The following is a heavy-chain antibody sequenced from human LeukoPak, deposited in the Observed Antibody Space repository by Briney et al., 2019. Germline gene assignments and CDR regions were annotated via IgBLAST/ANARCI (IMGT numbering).Heavy chain of an antibody. CDR3: ASGGFYDFWSGYYTPFDY. J-gene: IGHJ4*02. Sequence: GGSLRLSCAASGVTFSVCAMHWVRQAPGKGLEWVAVISYNGNNKYYADSVKGRFNISRDNSKNTLYLQMNSLRVEDTAMYYCASGGFYDFWSGYYTPFDYWGQGTLVTVSS. CDR1: GVTFSVCA. CDR2: ISYNGNNK. V-gene: IGHV3-30*16. D-gene: IGHD3-3*01.